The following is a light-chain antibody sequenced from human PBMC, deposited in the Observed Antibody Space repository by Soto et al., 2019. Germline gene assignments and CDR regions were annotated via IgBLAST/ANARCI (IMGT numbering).Light chain of an antibody. CDR2: SNN. J-gene: IGLJ2*01. V-gene: IGLV1-44*01. CDR1: SSNIGSNT. Sequence: QAVVTQPPSASGTPGRRVTISCSGSSSNIGSNTVNWYQQLPGTAPKLLIYSNNQRPSGVPDRFSGSKSGTSASLAISGLQSEDEGDYYCAAWDDSLNGVVFGGGTKLTVL. CDR3: AAWDDSLNGVV.